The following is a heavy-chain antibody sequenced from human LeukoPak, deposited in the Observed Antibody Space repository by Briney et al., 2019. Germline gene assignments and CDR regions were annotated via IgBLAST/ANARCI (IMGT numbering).Heavy chain of an antibody. CDR1: GGSISSSSYY. V-gene: IGHV4-39*01. J-gene: IGHJ5*02. Sequence: SETLSLTCTVSGGSISSSSYYWGWIRQPPGKGLEWIGSIYYSGSTYYNPSLQSRVTISVDTSKNQFSLKLTSVTAADTAVYFCARHSSSSRGWFDPWGQGTLVTVSS. D-gene: IGHD6-6*01. CDR3: ARHSSSSRGWFDP. CDR2: IYYSGST.